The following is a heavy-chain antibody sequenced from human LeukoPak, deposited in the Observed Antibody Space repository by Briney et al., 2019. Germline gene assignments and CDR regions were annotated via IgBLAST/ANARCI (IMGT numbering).Heavy chain of an antibody. CDR1: GFSISSHF. Sequence: GGSLRLSCAASGFSISSHFMTWVRQAPEKGLEWVLVIYTGGITHYADSVAGRFTISRDISKNTLYLQMSNLRVEDTAVYYCARDQVTSGGGLDYWGQGTLVTVSS. J-gene: IGHJ4*02. V-gene: IGHV3-53*01. CDR2: IYTGGIT. CDR3: ARDQVTSGGGLDY. D-gene: IGHD2-21*02.